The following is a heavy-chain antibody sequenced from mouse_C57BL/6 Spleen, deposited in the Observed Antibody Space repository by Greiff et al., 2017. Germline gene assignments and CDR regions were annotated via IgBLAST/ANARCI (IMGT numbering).Heavy chain of an antibody. CDR3: ALITTVVATEDFDY. J-gene: IGHJ2*01. D-gene: IGHD1-1*01. CDR2: INPNYGTT. CDR1: GYSFTDYN. Sequence: LLESGPELVKPGASVKISCKASGYSFTDYNMNWVKQSNGKSLEWIGVINPNYGTTSYNQKFKGKATLTVDQSSSTAYMQLNSLTSEDSAVYYCALITTVVATEDFDYWGQGTTLTVSS. V-gene: IGHV1-39*01.